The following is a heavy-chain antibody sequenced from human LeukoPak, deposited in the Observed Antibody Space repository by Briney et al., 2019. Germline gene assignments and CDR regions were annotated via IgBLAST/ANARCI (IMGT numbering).Heavy chain of an antibody. V-gene: IGHV3-23*01. CDR1: GFTFSSYG. D-gene: IGHD1-26*01. J-gene: IGHJ4*02. CDR3: AKGRQGLWDPTYFDY. CDR2: ISGSGGST. Sequence: GGSLRLSCAASGFTFSSYGMSWVRQAPGKGLEWVSAISGSGGSTYYADSVKGRFTISRDNYKNKLYLQMNSLRAEDTAVYYCAKGRQGLWDPTYFDYWGQGTLVTVSS.